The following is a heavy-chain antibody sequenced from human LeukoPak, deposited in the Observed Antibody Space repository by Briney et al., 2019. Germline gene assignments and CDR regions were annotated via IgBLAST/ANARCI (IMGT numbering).Heavy chain of an antibody. Sequence: PGGSLRLSCAASGFTFDDYAMHWVRQAPGKGLEWVSLISWDGGSTYYADSVKGRFTISRDNSKNSLYLQMNSLRAEDTALYHCAKDEGDSSGYPDYWGQGTLVTVSS. D-gene: IGHD3-22*01. CDR2: ISWDGGST. J-gene: IGHJ4*02. CDR1: GFTFDDYA. V-gene: IGHV3-43D*04. CDR3: AKDEGDSSGYPDY.